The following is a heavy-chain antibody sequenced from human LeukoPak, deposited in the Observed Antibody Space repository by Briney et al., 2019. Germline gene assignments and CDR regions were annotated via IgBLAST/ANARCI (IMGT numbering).Heavy chain of an antibody. V-gene: IGHV3-30-3*01. D-gene: IGHD2-2*01. CDR2: ISYDGSNK. J-gene: IGHJ4*02. Sequence: PGGSLRLSCAASGFTFSSYAMHWVRQAPGKGLEWVAVISYDGSNKYYADSVKGRFTISRDNSKNTLYLQMNSLRAEDTAVYYCARAFVPAAIYYFDYWGQGTLVTVSS. CDR1: GFTFSSYA. CDR3: ARAFVPAAIYYFDY.